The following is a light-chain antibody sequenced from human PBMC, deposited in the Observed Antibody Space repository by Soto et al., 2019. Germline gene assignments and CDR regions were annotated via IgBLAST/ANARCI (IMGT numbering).Light chain of an antibody. Sequence: DIQMTQSPSSLSASVGDRITITCRASQSISNYLHWYQQKPGTAPRLLISAASSLQSGVPSRFSGSGSGTDFSLTISSLQPDDFATYYCQESFTTPGTFGQGTKVEIK. CDR1: QSISNY. V-gene: IGKV1-39*01. J-gene: IGKJ1*01. CDR2: AAS. CDR3: QESFTTPGT.